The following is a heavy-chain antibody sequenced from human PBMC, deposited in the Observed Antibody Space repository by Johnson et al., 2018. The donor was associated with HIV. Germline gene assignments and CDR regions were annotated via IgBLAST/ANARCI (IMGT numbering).Heavy chain of an antibody. CDR3: AREMAWEDAFDI. CDR1: GFTFSDFY. D-gene: IGHD5-24*01. J-gene: IGHJ3*02. V-gene: IGHV3-11*04. CDR2: ISSSGTAK. Sequence: QVQLVESGGGLVKPGGSLRLSCAASGFTFSDFYMSWIRQAPGKGPEWLSYISSSGTAKYYADSVKGRFTISRDNAKNSLYLQMNSLRAEDTAVFYCAREMAWEDAFDIWGQGTMVTVSS.